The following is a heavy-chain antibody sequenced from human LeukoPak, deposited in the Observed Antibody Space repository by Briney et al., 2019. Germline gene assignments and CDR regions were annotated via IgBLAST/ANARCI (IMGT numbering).Heavy chain of an antibody. CDR1: GFTFTSYA. Sequence: GGSLRLSCAASGFTFTSYAMSWVRQAPGKGLEWVSAISGSGGSTYYADSVKGRFTISRDNSKNTLYLQMNSLRAEDMAVYYCAKGKILLWFGDFWGQGTLVTVSS. CDR2: ISGSGGST. D-gene: IGHD3-10*01. J-gene: IGHJ4*02. V-gene: IGHV3-23*01. CDR3: AKGKILLWFGDF.